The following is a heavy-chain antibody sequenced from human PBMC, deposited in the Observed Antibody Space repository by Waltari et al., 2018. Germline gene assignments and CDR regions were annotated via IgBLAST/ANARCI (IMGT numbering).Heavy chain of an antibody. V-gene: IGHV4-39*01. D-gene: IGHD3-22*01. Sequence: QLQLQESGPGLVKPSETLSLTCTVSGGSISSSNYYWGWIRQPPGKGLEWIGSIYYSGSVYHNADLTSSVIICVDRSENQFDLKLCSVTGAETAVYYCACSYFYDSCGRLDYWGQGTLVTVSS. J-gene: IGHJ4*02. CDR1: GGSISSSNYY. CDR3: ACSYFYDSCGRLDY. CDR2: IYYSGSV.